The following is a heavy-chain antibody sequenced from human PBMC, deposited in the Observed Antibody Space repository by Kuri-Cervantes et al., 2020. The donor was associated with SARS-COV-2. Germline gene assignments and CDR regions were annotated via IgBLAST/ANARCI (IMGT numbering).Heavy chain of an antibody. V-gene: IGHV1-18*01. J-gene: IGHJ6*03. CDR2: ISAYNGNT. Sequence: ASVKVSCKASGYTFTSYGISWVRQAPGRGLEWMGWISAYNGNTNYAQKLQGRVTMTTGTSTSTAYMELRSLRSDDTAVYYCARDRGSYYSTDYYYYYMDVWGKGTTVTVSS. CDR1: GYTFTSYG. CDR3: ARDRGSYYSTDYYYYYMDV. D-gene: IGHD1-26*01.